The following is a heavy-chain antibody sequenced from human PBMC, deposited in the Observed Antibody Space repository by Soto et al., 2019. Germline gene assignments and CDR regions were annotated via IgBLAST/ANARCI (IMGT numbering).Heavy chain of an antibody. J-gene: IGHJ5*02. Sequence: GGSLRLSCAASGFTFSSYAMSWVRQAPGKGLEWVSAISGSGGSTYYADSVKGRFTISRDNSKNTLYPQMNSLRAEDTAVYYCAKDRSYFDWFSWFDPWGQGTLVTVSS. CDR2: ISGSGGST. CDR3: AKDRSYFDWFSWFDP. CDR1: GFTFSSYA. D-gene: IGHD3-9*01. V-gene: IGHV3-23*01.